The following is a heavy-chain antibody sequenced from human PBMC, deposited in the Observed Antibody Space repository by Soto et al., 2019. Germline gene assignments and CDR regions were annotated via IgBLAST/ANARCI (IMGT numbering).Heavy chain of an antibody. Sequence: ASVKVSCKASGYPFTGYDINWVRQATGQGLEWIGWMNPYSGSSGSAQQFQGRVTMTRDTSIYTAYMELSSLRSEDTAIYYCARTWGDLDYWGLG. CDR1: GYPFTGYD. CDR2: MNPYSGSS. J-gene: IGHJ4*02. V-gene: IGHV1-8*01. CDR3: ARTWGDLDY. D-gene: IGHD3-16*01.